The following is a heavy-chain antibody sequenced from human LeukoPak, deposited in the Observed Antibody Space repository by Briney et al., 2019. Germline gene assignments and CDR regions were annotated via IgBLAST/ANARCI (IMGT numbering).Heavy chain of an antibody. J-gene: IGHJ6*03. CDR1: GYTFTSYD. V-gene: IGHV1-8*03. CDR3: ARGYSSGWYFYYYMDV. D-gene: IGHD6-19*01. Sequence: ASVKVSCKASGYTFTSYDINWVRQATGQGLEWMGWMNPNSGNTGYAQKFQGRVTITRNTSISTAYMELSSLRSEDTAVYYCARGYSSGWYFYYYMDVWGKGTTVTVSS. CDR2: MNPNSGNT.